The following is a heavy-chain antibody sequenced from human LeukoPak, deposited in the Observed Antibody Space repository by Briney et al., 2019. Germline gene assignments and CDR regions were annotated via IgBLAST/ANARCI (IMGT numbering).Heavy chain of an antibody. CDR3: AKNGDSERWLQPKFVTH. J-gene: IGHJ4*02. CDR2: ISYDGSNK. V-gene: IGHV3-30*18. Sequence: GGSLRLSCAASGFTFSSYGMHWDRQAPGKGLEWVTVISYDGSNKYYADSVKGRFTISRDNSKNTLYLQMNSLRAEDPAVYYCAKNGDSERWLQPKFVTHWGQGTLVTVSS. CDR1: GFTFSSYG. D-gene: IGHD5-24*01.